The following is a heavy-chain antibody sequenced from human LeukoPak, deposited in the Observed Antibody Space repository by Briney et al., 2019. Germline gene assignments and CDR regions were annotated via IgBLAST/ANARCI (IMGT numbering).Heavy chain of an antibody. D-gene: IGHD3-22*01. CDR2: INHSGST. CDR1: GGSFSGYY. Sequence: PSETLSLTCAVYGGSFSGYYWSWIRQPPGKGLEWIGEINHSGSTNYNPSLKSRVTISVDTSKNQFSLKLSSVTAADTAVYYCARVERSGYFNGYWGQGTLVTVSS. CDR3: ARVERSGYFNGY. J-gene: IGHJ4*02. V-gene: IGHV4-34*01.